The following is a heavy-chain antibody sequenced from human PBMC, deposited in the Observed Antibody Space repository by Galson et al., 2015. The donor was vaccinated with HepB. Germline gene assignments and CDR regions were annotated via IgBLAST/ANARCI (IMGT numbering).Heavy chain of an antibody. CDR2: TYYRSKWYN. CDR1: GDSVSSNSAA. D-gene: IGHD1-26*01. CDR3: ARDRRELLSYYYGMDV. Sequence: CAISGDSVSSNSAAWNWIRQSPSRGLEWLGRTYYRSKWYNDYAVSVKSRITINPDTSKNQFSLQLNSVTPEDTAVYYCARDRRELLSYYYGMDVWGQGTTVTVSS. J-gene: IGHJ6*02. V-gene: IGHV6-1*01.